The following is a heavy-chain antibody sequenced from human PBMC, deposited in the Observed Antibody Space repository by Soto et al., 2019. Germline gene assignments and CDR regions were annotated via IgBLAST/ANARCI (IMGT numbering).Heavy chain of an antibody. V-gene: IGHV4-39*01. CDR1: SGSMSSSLNH. Sequence: SETLSLTCIVSSGSMSSSLNHWGWIRQPPGKGLEWIGNINYSGSTYYNPSLQSRLTISVDTSNNQFSLTLSSVTAADTAVYYCAKLAGYCSGTNCYGHYAMDVWGQGTTVTVSS. CDR2: INYSGST. CDR3: AKLAGYCSGTNCYGHYAMDV. J-gene: IGHJ6*02. D-gene: IGHD2-2*01.